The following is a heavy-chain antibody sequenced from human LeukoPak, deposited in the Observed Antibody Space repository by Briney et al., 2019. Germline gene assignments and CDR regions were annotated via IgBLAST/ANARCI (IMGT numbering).Heavy chain of an antibody. CDR3: ARDEARYSSGYYPNWFDP. Sequence: ASVKVSCKASGYTFTSYGISWVGQATGQGLAWMGWISGYNGYTHYAHNLQGRVTMTTDTSTSTAYMELRSLRSDDTAVYYCARDEARYSSGYYPNWFDPWGQGTLVTVSS. CDR2: ISGYNGYT. V-gene: IGHV1-18*01. D-gene: IGHD3-22*01. CDR1: GYTFTSYG. J-gene: IGHJ5*02.